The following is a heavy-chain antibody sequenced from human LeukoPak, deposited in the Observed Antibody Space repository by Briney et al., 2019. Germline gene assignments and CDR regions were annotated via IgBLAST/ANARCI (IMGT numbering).Heavy chain of an antibody. CDR1: GYTLTELS. V-gene: IGHV1-24*01. D-gene: IGHD3-3*02. J-gene: IGHJ4*02. Sequence: ASVKVSCKVSGYTLTELSMHWVRQAPGKGLEWMGGFDPEDGETTYAQKFQGRVTMTEDTSTVIAYMELSSLRSEDTAVYYCATDKETQLALDYWGQGTLVTVSS. CDR3: ATDKETQLALDY. CDR2: FDPEDGET.